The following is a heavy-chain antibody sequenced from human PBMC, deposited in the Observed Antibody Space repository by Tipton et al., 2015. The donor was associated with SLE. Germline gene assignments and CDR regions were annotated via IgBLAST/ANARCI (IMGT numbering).Heavy chain of an antibody. D-gene: IGHD6-13*01. CDR2: IYYSGST. V-gene: IGHV4-39*07. CDR1: GVSIRSSAGTIYY. J-gene: IGHJ4*02. Sequence: TLSLTCIVSGVSIRSSAGTIYYWGWIRQPPGTGLEWIGSIYYSGSTYYNPSLKSRVTISIDTSRNQFSLSLASVTAADTAIYYCTRDTSSWYRFFYWSQGTLVTVSS. CDR3: TRDTSSWYRFFY.